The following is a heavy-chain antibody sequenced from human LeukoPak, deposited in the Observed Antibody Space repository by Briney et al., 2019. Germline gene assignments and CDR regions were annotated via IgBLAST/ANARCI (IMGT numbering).Heavy chain of an antibody. D-gene: IGHD6-13*01. CDR1: GYSFTSYW. CDR3: ARHTMYSSSWSLTYYFDY. CDR2: IFPGDSDT. J-gene: IGHJ4*02. V-gene: IGHV5-51*01. Sequence: GESLKISCXGSGYSFTSYWIGWVRQMPGKGLEWMGIIFPGDSDTRYSPSFQGQVTISADKSISTAYLQWSSLKASDTAMYYCARHTMYSSSWSLTYYFDYWGQGTLVTVSS.